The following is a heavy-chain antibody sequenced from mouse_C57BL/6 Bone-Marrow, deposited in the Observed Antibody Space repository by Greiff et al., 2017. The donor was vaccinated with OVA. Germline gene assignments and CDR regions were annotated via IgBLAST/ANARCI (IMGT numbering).Heavy chain of an antibody. Sequence: QVQLKQSGADLARPGASVKMSCKASGYTFTSYTMHWVKQRPGQGLEWIGYINPSSGYTKYNQKFKDKATLTADKSSSTAYMQLSSLTSEDAAGDYCARGAQATDWGQGTTLTVSS. D-gene: IGHD3-2*02. V-gene: IGHV1-4*01. CDR2: INPSSGYT. J-gene: IGHJ2*01. CDR3: ARGAQATD. CDR1: GYTFTSYT.